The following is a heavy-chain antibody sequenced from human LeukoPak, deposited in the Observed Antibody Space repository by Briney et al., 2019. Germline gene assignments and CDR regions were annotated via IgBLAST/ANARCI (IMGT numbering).Heavy chain of an antibody. CDR1: GGSISSSSYY. CDR2: IDYSGRR. CDR3: ARQSRSSASRPASIDY. Sequence: SETLSLTCTVSGGSISSSSYYWGWIRQPPGRGLEWIGSIDYSGRRYYDPSLKSRVTISVDTSNSQISLRLNSVTAADTAIYYCARQSRSSASRPASIDYWGQGTLVTVSS. V-gene: IGHV4-39*01. J-gene: IGHJ4*02. D-gene: IGHD6-19*01.